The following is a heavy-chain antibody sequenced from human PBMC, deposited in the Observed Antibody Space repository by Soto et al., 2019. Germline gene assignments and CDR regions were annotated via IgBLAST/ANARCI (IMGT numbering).Heavy chain of an antibody. CDR1: GGSFSGYY. D-gene: IGHD3-3*01. V-gene: IGHV4-34*01. CDR2: INHSGST. Sequence: SLTCAVYGGSFSGYYWSWIRQPPGKGLEWIGEINHSGSTNYNPSLKSRVTISVDTSKNQFSLKLSSVTAADTAVYYCARANYDFWSGYSSDAFDIWGQGTMVTVSS. J-gene: IGHJ3*02. CDR3: ARANYDFWSGYSSDAFDI.